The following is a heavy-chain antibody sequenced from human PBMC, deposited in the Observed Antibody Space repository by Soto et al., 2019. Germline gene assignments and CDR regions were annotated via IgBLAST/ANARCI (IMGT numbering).Heavy chain of an antibody. CDR3: SKGNASYLFPADAY. CDR1: GFSFSTYW. D-gene: IGHD1-1*01. V-gene: IGHV3-74*01. Sequence: PGGSLRLSCTASGFSFSTYWMHWVRQAPGGGLVWVSRINSDGSDSHYADSVRGRFTLSRDNAKNTLYLQMTSLRAEDTAVYYCSKGNASYLFPADAYWGQGTLATVSS. CDR2: INSDGSDS. J-gene: IGHJ4*02.